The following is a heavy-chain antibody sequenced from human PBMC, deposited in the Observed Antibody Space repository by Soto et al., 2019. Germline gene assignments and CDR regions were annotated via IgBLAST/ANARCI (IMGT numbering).Heavy chain of an antibody. CDR2: ISYDGSNK. V-gene: IGHV3-30*09. CDR3: ARVGPYGDFLHY. Sequence: QVQLVESGGCVVQPGRSLRLSCAASGLIFSSYAMNWVCQAPGKRLEWVSIISYDGSNKYYADSVKGRFAISRDNSKDTLYLQMNSLSPEDTAVYYCARVGPYGDFLHYWGQGTLVTVSS. D-gene: IGHD4-17*01. CDR1: GLIFSSYA. J-gene: IGHJ4*02.